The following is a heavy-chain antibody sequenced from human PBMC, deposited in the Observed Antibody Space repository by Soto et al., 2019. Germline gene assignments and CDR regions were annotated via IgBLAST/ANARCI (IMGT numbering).Heavy chain of an antibody. CDR1: GGSISSYY. CDR2: IYYSGST. CDR3: ARRWGPTFDF. V-gene: IGHV4-59*01. J-gene: IGHJ4*02. Sequence: SETLSLTCTVSGGSISSYYWSWIRQPPGKGLEWIGYIYYSGSTNYNPSLKSRVTISVDTSKNQFSPKLSSVTAADTAVYYCARRWGPTFDFWGQGTLFTVSS. D-gene: IGHD1-26*01.